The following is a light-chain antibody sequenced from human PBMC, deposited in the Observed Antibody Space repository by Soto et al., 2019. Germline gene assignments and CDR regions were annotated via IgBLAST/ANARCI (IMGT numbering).Light chain of an antibody. Sequence: QSVLTQPASVSGSTGYSITISCTGTSSDVGGYNYVSWYQQHPGKAPKLMIYEVRNRPSGVSNRFSGSKSGNTASLTIYGLQAEDEADYYCSSYTSGSTPYVFGTGTKLTVL. V-gene: IGLV2-14*01. CDR1: SSDVGGYNY. CDR3: SSYTSGSTPYV. J-gene: IGLJ1*01. CDR2: EVR.